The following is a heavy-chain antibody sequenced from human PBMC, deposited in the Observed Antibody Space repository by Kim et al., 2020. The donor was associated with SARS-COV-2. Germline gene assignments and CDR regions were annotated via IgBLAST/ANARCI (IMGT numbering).Heavy chain of an antibody. CDR3: ATARGYYDSSGYYVFDY. CDR2: INSDGSGT. D-gene: IGHD3-22*01. J-gene: IGHJ4*02. V-gene: IGHV3-74*01. CDR1: GFSFSSYW. Sequence: GGSLRLSCAASGFSFSSYWMHWVRQVPGKGLLWVSRINSDGSGTGYADSVKGRFTISRDNAKNTLYLQMNSLRAEDTAVYYCATARGYYDSSGYYVFDYWDQGILVTVTS.